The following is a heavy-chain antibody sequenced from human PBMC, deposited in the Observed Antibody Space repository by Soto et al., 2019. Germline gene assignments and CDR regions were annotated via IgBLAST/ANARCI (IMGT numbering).Heavy chain of an antibody. CDR1: GYTFTSYA. J-gene: IGHJ4*02. CDR2: INAGNGNT. D-gene: IGHD6-19*01. V-gene: IGHV1-3*01. Sequence: GASVKVSCKASGYTFTSYAMHWVRQAPGQRLEWMGWINAGNGNTKYSQKFQGRVTITRGTSASTAYMELSSLRSEDTAVYYCARVGSSGWQYYFDYWGQGTLVTVSS. CDR3: ARVGSSGWQYYFDY.